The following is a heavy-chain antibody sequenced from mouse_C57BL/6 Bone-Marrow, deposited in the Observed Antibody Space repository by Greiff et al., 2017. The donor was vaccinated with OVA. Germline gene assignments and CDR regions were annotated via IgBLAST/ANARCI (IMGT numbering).Heavy chain of an antibody. V-gene: IGHV7-1*01. J-gene: IGHJ4*01. Sequence: VKVVESGGGLVQSGRSLRLSCATSGFTFSDFYMEWVRQAPGQGLEWIAASRNKANDYTTESSASVKGRFIVSRDTSQSILYLQMNALRAEDTAIYYCAREYYDCDFPMGYWGQGTSVTVSS. CDR2: SRNKANDYTT. CDR1: GFTFSDFY. D-gene: IGHD2-4*01. CDR3: AREYYDCDFPMGY.